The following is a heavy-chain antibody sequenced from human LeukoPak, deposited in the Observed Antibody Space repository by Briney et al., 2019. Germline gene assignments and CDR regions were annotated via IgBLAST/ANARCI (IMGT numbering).Heavy chain of an antibody. CDR1: GCGFTSYW. Sequence: GASLQISCKGSGCGFTSYWIGWVRQLPGKGLEWMGIIYPGDSDTRYSPSFQGQVTISADKSISTAYLQWSSLKASDTAMYYCARRDYDILTDAWGQGTLVTVSS. CDR2: IYPGDSDT. J-gene: IGHJ5*02. CDR3: ARRDYDILTDA. V-gene: IGHV5-51*01. D-gene: IGHD3-9*01.